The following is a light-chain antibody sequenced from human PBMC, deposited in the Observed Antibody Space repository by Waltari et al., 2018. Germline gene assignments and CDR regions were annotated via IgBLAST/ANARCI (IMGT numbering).Light chain of an antibody. CDR1: SGYVGGNNY. CDR2: DLS. J-gene: IGLJ3*02. CDR3: CSYAGSYTWV. V-gene: IGLV2-11*01. Sequence: QSALTQPRSVSGSPGQSVPISCTGTSGYVGGNNYGSWYQQPPGKAPKVMIYDLSRRPSGVPDRFSGSRSANTASLTISGLQAEDEADYYCCSYAGSYTWVFGGGTKVTVL.